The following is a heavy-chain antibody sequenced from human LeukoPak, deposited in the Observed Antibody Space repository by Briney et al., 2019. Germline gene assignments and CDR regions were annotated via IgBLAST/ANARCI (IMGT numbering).Heavy chain of an antibody. CDR3: ARVPGYSFGFFDY. CDR1: GFTISNYW. V-gene: IGHV3-7*05. D-gene: IGHD5-18*01. J-gene: IGHJ4*02. CDR2: IKPDGSEE. Sequence: PGGSLRLSCAASGFTISNYWMSWVRQAPGKGLEWVANIKPDGSEENYVDSVKGRFTISRDNARNSLSLQMSGLRDEDTAVYYCARVPGYSFGFFDYWGQGTPATVSS.